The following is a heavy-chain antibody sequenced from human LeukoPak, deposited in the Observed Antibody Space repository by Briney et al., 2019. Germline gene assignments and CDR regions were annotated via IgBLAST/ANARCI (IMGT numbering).Heavy chain of an antibody. Sequence: GGSLRLSCAASGFTFSDYYMSWIRQAPGKGPEWVSYISSSGSTIYYADSVKGRFTISRDNAKNSLYLQMNSLRAEDTAVYYCAREAAVAGTVFDYWGQGTLVTVSS. D-gene: IGHD6-19*01. J-gene: IGHJ4*02. CDR1: GFTFSDYY. V-gene: IGHV3-11*01. CDR3: AREAAVAGTVFDY. CDR2: ISSSGSTI.